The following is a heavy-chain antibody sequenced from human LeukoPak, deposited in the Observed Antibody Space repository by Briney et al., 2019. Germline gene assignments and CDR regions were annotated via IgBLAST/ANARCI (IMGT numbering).Heavy chain of an antibody. V-gene: IGHV3-30*03. Sequence: GGSLRLSCAASGFTFSSYGMHWVRQAPGKGLEWGAVISYDGSNKYYADSVKGGFTISRDNTKNTLYLQMNSLRAEDTAVYYCATSTDIVATIAWAFDYWGQGTLVTVSS. D-gene: IGHD5-12*01. CDR2: ISYDGSNK. CDR1: GFTFSSYG. J-gene: IGHJ4*02. CDR3: ATSTDIVATIAWAFDY.